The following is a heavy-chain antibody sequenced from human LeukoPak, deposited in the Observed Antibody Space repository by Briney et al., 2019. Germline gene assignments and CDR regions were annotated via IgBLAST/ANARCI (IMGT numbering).Heavy chain of an antibody. CDR2: ISAGGGST. D-gene: IGHD3-22*01. Sequence: GGSLRLSCVASGFTFSRYWMTWVRQAPGKGLEWVSVISAGGGSTHYADSVKGRFTISRDNSKDTLYLHMNSLRADDTAVYFCAHYDSSGYYYGRLRYWGQGTPVTVSS. J-gene: IGHJ4*02. CDR1: GFTFSRYW. V-gene: IGHV3-23*01. CDR3: AHYDSSGYYYGRLRY.